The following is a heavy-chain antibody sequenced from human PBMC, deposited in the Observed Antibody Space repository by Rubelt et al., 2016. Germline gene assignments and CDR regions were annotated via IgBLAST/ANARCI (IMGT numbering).Heavy chain of an antibody. CDR1: GCTFSSYW. J-gene: IGHJ5*02. CDR3: VKCSSGCQMNWFDT. D-gene: IGHD2-2*01. V-gene: IGHV3-7*05. CDR2: IKQDGSEK. Sequence: EVQLVESGGGLVQPGGSLRLSCADSGCTFSSYWMTWVRQAPGKGLEWVANIKQDGSEKFYGDSEKGRFTISRDNSQTTLYLPMHSLRAEDTALYYCVKCSSGCQMNWFDTWGQGTLVTVSS.